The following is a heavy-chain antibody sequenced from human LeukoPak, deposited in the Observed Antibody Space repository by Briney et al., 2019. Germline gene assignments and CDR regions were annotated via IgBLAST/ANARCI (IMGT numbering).Heavy chain of an antibody. D-gene: IGHD3-22*01. J-gene: IGHJ4*02. V-gene: IGHV4-39*01. CDR1: GFTFSDYY. CDR2: IYYSGST. Sequence: GSLRLSCAASGFTFSDYYWGWIRQPPGKGLEWIGRIYYSGSTYYNPSLKSRVTISVDTSKNQFSLKLSSVTAADTAVYYCARQVEYYYDSSGQYYFDYWGQGTLVTVSS. CDR3: ARQVEYYYDSSGQYYFDY.